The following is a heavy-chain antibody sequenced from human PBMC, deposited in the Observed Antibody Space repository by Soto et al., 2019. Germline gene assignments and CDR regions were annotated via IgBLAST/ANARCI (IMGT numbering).Heavy chain of an antibody. CDR2: IIPIFGTA. CDR1: GGTFSSYA. CDR3: ARDPRGFVLRTIGYYYGMDV. Sequence: QVQLVQSGAEVKKPGSSVKVSCKASGGTFSSYAISWVRQAPGQGLEWMGGIIPIFGTANYAQKFQGRVTITADESTSTAYMELSSLRSEDTAVYYCARDPRGFVLRTIGYYYGMDVWGQGTTVTVSS. V-gene: IGHV1-69*12. D-gene: IGHD1-1*01. J-gene: IGHJ6*02.